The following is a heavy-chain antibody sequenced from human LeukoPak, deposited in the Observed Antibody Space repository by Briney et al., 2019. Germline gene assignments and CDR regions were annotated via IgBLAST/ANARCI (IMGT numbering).Heavy chain of an antibody. CDR2: ISWNSGSI. Sequence: GRSLRLSCAASGFTFDDYAMHWVRQAPGKGLEWVSGISWNSGSIGYADSVKGRFTISRDNAKNSLYLQMNSLRAEDTAVYYCARGPYCSGGDCHYGMDVWGQGTTVTVSS. D-gene: IGHD2-15*01. V-gene: IGHV3-9*01. CDR3: ARGPYCSGGDCHYGMDV. CDR1: GFTFDDYA. J-gene: IGHJ6*02.